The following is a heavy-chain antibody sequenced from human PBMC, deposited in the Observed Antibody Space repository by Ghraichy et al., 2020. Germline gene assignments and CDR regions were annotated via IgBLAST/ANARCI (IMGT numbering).Heavy chain of an antibody. J-gene: IGHJ6*02. D-gene: IGHD3-3*01. CDR3: ARDLVFGVVINYYGMDV. V-gene: IGHV3-53*01. Sequence: GESLNISCAASGFTVSSNYMNWVRQAPGKGLEWVSVIYSGGSTYYADSVKGRFTISRDNSKNTLYLQMNNLRAEDTAVYYCARDLVFGVVINYYGMDVWGQGTTVTVSS. CDR2: IYSGGST. CDR1: GFTVSSNY.